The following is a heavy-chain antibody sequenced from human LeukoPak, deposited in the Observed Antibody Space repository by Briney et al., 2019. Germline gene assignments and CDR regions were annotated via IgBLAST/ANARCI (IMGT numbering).Heavy chain of an antibody. D-gene: IGHD2-21*01. CDR1: GYTLRSYG. Sequence: GASVKVSCKASGYTLRSYGITWVRQAPGQGLEWMGWINPNSGGTNYAQKFQGRVTMTRDTSISTAYMELSRLRSDDTAVYYCARIGQGSRQTLCDWFDPWGQGTLVTVSS. CDR3: ARIGQGSRQTLCDWFDP. V-gene: IGHV1-2*02. CDR2: INPNSGGT. J-gene: IGHJ5*02.